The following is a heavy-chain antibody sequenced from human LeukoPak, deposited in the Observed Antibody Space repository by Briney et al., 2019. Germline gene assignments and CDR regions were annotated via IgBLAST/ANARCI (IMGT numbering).Heavy chain of an antibody. CDR3: ARVGGVVVAAAYYFDY. CDR2: INHSGST. V-gene: IGHV4-34*01. CDR1: GGSFSGYY. Sequence: SETLSLTCAVYGGSFSGYYWSWIRQPPGKGLEWIGEINHSGSTNYNPSLKSRVTISVDTSKNQFSLKLSSVTAADTAVYYCARVGGVVVAAAYYFDYWGQGTLVTVSS. D-gene: IGHD2-15*01. J-gene: IGHJ4*02.